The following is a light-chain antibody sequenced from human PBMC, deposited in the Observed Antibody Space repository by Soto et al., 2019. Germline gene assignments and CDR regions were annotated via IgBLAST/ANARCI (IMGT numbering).Light chain of an antibody. CDR2: GAS. J-gene: IGKJ1*01. Sequence: EIVMTQSPATLSVSPGERATLSCRASQSVTSNLAWYQQKPGQAPRLLIYGASTRATGIPARFSGSGSGTEFTLTISSLQSEDFALYYCQQGETFGQGTKVEIK. CDR3: QQGET. V-gene: IGKV3-15*01. CDR1: QSVTSN.